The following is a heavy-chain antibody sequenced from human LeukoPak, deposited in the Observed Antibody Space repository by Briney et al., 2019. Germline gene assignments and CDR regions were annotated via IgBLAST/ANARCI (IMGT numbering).Heavy chain of an antibody. J-gene: IGHJ6*02. CDR2: ISWNSGSI. V-gene: IGHV3-9*01. Sequence: PGGSLRLSCAASGFTFDDYAMHWVRHAPGKGLDWVSGISWNSGSIGYADSVKGRFTISRDNAKNSLYLQMNSLRAEDTALYYCAKDTGYGMDGWGQGTTVTVSS. CDR1: GFTFDDYA. CDR3: AKDTGYGMDG.